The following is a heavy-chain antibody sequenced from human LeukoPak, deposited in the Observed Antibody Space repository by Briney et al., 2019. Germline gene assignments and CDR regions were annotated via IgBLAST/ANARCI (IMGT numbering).Heavy chain of an antibody. V-gene: IGHV3-7*01. Sequence: GGSLRLSCIASGFTFSSHWMNWVRQAPGKGLEWVANIMQDGSEKYYVDSVKGRFTISRDNAKNSVYLQMNSLRAEDTAVYYCARESTNYGAYVSGFDFWGQGTMVTVS. J-gene: IGHJ3*01. D-gene: IGHD4-17*01. CDR2: IMQDGSEK. CDR3: ARESTNYGAYVSGFDF. CDR1: GFTFSSHW.